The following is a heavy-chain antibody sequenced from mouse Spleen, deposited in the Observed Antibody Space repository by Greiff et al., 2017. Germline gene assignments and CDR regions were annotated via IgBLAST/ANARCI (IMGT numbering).Heavy chain of an antibody. V-gene: IGHV1-53*01. CDR1: GYTFTSYW. D-gene: IGHD1-1*01. CDR2: INPSNGGT. Sequence: VQLQQPGTELVKPGASVKLSCKASGYTFTSYWMHWVKQRPGQGLEWIGNINPSNGGTNYNEKFKSKATLTVDKSSSTAYMQLSSLTSEDSAVYYCAREALYYYGSSYAMDYWGQGTSVTVSS. CDR3: AREALYYYGSSYAMDY. J-gene: IGHJ4*01.